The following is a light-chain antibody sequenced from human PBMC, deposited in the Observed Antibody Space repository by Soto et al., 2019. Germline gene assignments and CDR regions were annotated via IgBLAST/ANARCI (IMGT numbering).Light chain of an antibody. V-gene: IGKV3-20*01. J-gene: IGKJ2*01. CDR2: GAS. CDR1: QSVSSSH. CDR3: QQYGSSPRT. Sequence: EIVLTQSPGTLSLSPGERATLSCRASQSVSSSHLAWYQQKPGQAPRLLIYGASNRATGIPDRFSGSGSGTDFTLSISRLEPEDFAVYYCQQYGSSPRTFGQGTKSEIK.